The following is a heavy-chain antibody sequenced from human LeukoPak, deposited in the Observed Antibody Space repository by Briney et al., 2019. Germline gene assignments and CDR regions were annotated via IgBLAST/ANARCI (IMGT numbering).Heavy chain of an antibody. CDR3: ARRGGYGYCSSTSCPVDY. CDR1: GGSFSGYY. Sequence: SETLSLTCAVYGGSFSGYYWSWIRQPPGKGLEWIGEINHSGSTNYNPCLKSRVTISVDTSKNQFSLKLSSVTAADTAVYYCARRGGYGYCSSTSCPVDYWGQGTLVTVSS. CDR2: INHSGST. J-gene: IGHJ4*02. V-gene: IGHV4-34*01. D-gene: IGHD2-2*03.